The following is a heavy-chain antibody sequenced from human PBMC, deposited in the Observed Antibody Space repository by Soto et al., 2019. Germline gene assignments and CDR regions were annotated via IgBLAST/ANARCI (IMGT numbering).Heavy chain of an antibody. J-gene: IGHJ5*02. CDR2: IFWNDDK. Sequence: QITLEESGPMLLKPTQTLTLTCTFSGFSLSTSGVGVGWIRQPPGKALEWLALIFWNDDKRYNPSLKTRLSIPKDTPKNQVALTMPTVAPVNTATYSCAHISPSSRNYYDSGASSWWFDPWGQGPLVTVSS. V-gene: IGHV2-5*01. CDR3: AHISPSSRNYYDSGASSWWFDP. D-gene: IGHD3-22*01. CDR1: GFSLSTSGVG.